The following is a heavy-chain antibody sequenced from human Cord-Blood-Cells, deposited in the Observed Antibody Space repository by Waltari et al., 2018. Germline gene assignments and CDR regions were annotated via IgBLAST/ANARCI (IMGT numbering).Heavy chain of an antibody. CDR2: INHRGST. CDR3: ARCDSSGYKEAFDI. CDR1: GVSFSGYY. D-gene: IGHD3-22*01. Sequence: QVQLQQWGAGLLKPSETLSLTCAVYGVSFSGYYWSWIRQPPGKGVEWIGEINHRGSTNYNPSLKRRVTISVEPSKNQFSLKLSSVTAADTAVYYCARCDSSGYKEAFDIWGQGTMVTVSS. V-gene: IGHV4-34*01. J-gene: IGHJ3*02.